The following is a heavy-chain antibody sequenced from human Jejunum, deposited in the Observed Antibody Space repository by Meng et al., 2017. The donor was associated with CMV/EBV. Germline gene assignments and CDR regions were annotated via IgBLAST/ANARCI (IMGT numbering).Heavy chain of an antibody. CDR2: ISNSGSDT. V-gene: IGHV3-11*05. CDR3: ARIPAYSIGWYNHFDS. CDR1: GFTFSDNY. J-gene: IGHJ4*02. Sequence: GPVVESGGDFVKPGGSLILSCVASGFTFSDNYMSWIRQAPGKGLEWVSYISNSGSDTNYADSVKGRFTISRDNSKNSLYLQMNSLRAEDAAVYYCARIPAYSIGWYNHFDSWGQGTLVTVSS. D-gene: IGHD6-19*01.